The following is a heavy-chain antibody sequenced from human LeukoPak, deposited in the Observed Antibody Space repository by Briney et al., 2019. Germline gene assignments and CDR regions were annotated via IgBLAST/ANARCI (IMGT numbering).Heavy chain of an antibody. CDR1: GFTFSSYA. CDR3: ARTRTTVTTGNYFDY. CDR2: ISSNGGST. V-gene: IGHV3-64*01. J-gene: IGHJ4*02. Sequence: GRSLRLSCAASGFTFSSYAMHWVRQAPGKGLEYVSAISSNGGSTYYANSVKGRFTISRDNSKNTLYLQMGSLRAEDMAVYYCARTRTTVTTGNYFDYWGQGTPVTVSS. D-gene: IGHD4-17*01.